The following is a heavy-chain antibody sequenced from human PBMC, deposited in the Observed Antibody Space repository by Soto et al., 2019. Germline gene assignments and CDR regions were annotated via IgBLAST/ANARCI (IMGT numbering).Heavy chain of an antibody. CDR1: GGTFSSST. CDR3: ARSNIVVVPAAMNPNNWFDP. J-gene: IGHJ5*02. D-gene: IGHD2-2*01. V-gene: IGHV1-69*02. CDR2: IIPILGIA. Sequence: VKVSCKASGGTFSSSTISWLRQAPGQGLEWMGRIIPILGIANYAQKFQGRVTITADKSTSTAYMELSSLRSEDTAVYYCARSNIVVVPAAMNPNNWFDPWGQGTLVTVSS.